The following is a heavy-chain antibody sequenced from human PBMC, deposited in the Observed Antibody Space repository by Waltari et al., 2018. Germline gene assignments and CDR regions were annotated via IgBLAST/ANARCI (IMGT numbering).Heavy chain of an antibody. CDR3: ARNGYYCIDF. CDR2: IHHTGNT. D-gene: IGHD3-22*01. Sequence: QVQLQESGPGLVEPSGTLSLTCAVSGGYISSHDWWSWVRQPPGKGLEWIAEIHHTGNTNYNPSHKSRVTISVDTSKNQFSLKLTSLTAADTAIYYCARNGYYCIDFWGQGTLVTVSS. J-gene: IGHJ4*02. CDR1: GGYISSHDW. V-gene: IGHV4-4*02.